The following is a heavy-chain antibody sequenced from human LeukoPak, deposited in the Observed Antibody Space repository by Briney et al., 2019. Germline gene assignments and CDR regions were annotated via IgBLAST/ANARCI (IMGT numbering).Heavy chain of an antibody. CDR1: GFTFSNYE. J-gene: IGHJ4*02. CDR2: ISSSGDII. Sequence: GGSLRLSCAASGFTFSNYEMNWVRQAPGTGLEWVSYISSSGDIIYYAASVKGRFTISRDNAKNSLYLQMNSLRAEDTAVYYCARGWFDFWGQGTLVTVSS. V-gene: IGHV3-48*03. CDR3: ARGWFDF.